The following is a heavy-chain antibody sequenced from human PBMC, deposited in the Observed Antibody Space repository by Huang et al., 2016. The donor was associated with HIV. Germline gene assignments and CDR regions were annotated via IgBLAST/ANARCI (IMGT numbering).Heavy chain of an antibody. CDR2: IYCSGST. Sequence: QLQLQESGPGLVKPSETLSLTCTVSGGSVSSFGYYWGWIRQPPGKGLEWIGSIYCSGSTYYKTALETRVTISLDMSRNQFSLKLTSVTAADAAVYYCARERRDGYGMAVWGQGTTVTVSS. V-gene: IGHV4-39*01. CDR3: ARERRDGYGMAV. D-gene: IGHD1-1*01. J-gene: IGHJ6*02. CDR1: GGSVSSFGYY.